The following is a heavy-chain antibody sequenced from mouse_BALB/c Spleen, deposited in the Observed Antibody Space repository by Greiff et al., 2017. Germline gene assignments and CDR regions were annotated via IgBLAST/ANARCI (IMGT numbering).Heavy chain of an antibody. V-gene: IGHV5-15*02. CDR1: GFTFSDYG. Sequence: EVKLVESGGGLVQPGGYRKLSCAASGFTFSDYGMAWVRQALGKGPEWVAFISNLAYSIYYADTVTGRFTISRENAKNTLYLEMSSLRSEDTAMYYCARAYYGYDDWYFDVWGAGTTVTVSS. D-gene: IGHD2-9*01. CDR3: ARAYYGYDDWYFDV. CDR2: ISNLAYSI. J-gene: IGHJ1*01.